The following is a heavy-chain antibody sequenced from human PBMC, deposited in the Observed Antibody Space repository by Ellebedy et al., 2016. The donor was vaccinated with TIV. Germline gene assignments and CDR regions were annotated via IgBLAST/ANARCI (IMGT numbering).Heavy chain of an antibody. Sequence: GESLKISCAASGFTFSRYWMSWVRQAPGKGLEWVANIKEDGSEKHYVDSVRGRFTISRDNAKNSVYLQMNSLTAGDTAVYYCARGGPGGDNWFFSLWGRGTQVTVSS. J-gene: IGHJ2*01. CDR3: ARGGPGGDNWFFSL. D-gene: IGHD3-10*01. CDR2: IKEDGSEK. CDR1: GFTFSRYW. V-gene: IGHV3-7*01.